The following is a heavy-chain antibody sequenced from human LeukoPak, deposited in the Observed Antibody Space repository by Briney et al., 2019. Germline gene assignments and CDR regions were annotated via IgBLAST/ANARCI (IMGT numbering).Heavy chain of an antibody. CDR1: GYNFTSYC. V-gene: IGHV5-51*01. CDR2: IYPGDYDT. CDR3: ARHTYSSGWSNYFDY. J-gene: IGHJ4*02. D-gene: IGHD6-19*01. Sequence: GESLKISCKGSGYNFTSYCIGWVRQMPGKGLEWMGIIYPGDYDTRYSPSFQGQVTISADNSISTAYLQWSSLKASDTAMYYCARHTYSSGWSNYFDYSGQGTLVTVSS.